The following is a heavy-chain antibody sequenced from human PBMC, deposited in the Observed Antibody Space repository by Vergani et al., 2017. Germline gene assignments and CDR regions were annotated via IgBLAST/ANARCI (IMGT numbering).Heavy chain of an antibody. J-gene: IGHJ4*02. D-gene: IGHD3-22*01. CDR3: AGPQGTSAYYYGGFDY. Sequence: QVQLVEYGGGLVKPGGSLRLSCAASGFTFSDYYMSWIRQAPGKGLEWVSHISSSGGSTYYADSVKGRFTISRDNSKNTLSLQMNSLTAEDTAIYYCAGPQGTSAYYYGGFDYWGQGILVTVSS. CDR2: ISSSGGST. CDR1: GFTFSDYY. V-gene: IGHV3-11*01.